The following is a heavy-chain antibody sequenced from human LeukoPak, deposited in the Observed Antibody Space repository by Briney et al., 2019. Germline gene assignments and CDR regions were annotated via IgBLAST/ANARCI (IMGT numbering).Heavy chain of an antibody. V-gene: IGHV1-2*02. J-gene: IGHJ4*02. CDR1: GYTFTGYY. CDR2: INPNSGGT. Sequence: ASVKVSCKASGYTFTGYYMHWVRQAPGQGPEWMGWINPNSGGTNYAQKFQGRVTTTRDTSISTAYMELSRLRSDDTAVYYCARDSSPVYYYDKAYYFDYWGQGTLVTVSS. D-gene: IGHD3-22*01. CDR3: ARDSSPVYYYDKAYYFDY.